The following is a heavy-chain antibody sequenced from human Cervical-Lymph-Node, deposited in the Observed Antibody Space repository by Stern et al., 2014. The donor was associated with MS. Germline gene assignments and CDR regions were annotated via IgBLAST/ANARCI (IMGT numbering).Heavy chain of an antibody. J-gene: IGHJ4*02. CDR3: AAEQRSYGYDY. CDR2: IVVGSGNT. Sequence: QLVQSGPEVKKPGTSVKVSCKASGFTFTSSAVQWVRQARGQRLGWIGWIVVGSGNTNYAQKFQERVTITRDMSTSTAYMELSSLRSEDTAVYYCAAEQRSYGYDYWGQGTLVTVSS. D-gene: IGHD5-18*01. CDR1: GFTFTSSA. V-gene: IGHV1-58*01.